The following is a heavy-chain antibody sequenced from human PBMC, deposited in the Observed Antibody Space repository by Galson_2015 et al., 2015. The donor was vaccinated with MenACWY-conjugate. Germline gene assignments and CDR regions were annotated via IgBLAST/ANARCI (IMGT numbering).Heavy chain of an antibody. V-gene: IGHV3-21*01. CDR3: ARDMELGYYGSGSYSKGGWFDP. D-gene: IGHD3-10*01. Sequence: SLRLSCAASGFTFSSYSMNWVRQAPGKGLEWVSSISSSSSYIYYADSVKGRFTISRDNAKNSLYLQMNSLRAEDTAVYYCARDMELGYYGSGSYSKGGWFDPWGQGTLVTVSS. CDR1: GFTFSSYS. J-gene: IGHJ5*02. CDR2: ISSSSSYI.